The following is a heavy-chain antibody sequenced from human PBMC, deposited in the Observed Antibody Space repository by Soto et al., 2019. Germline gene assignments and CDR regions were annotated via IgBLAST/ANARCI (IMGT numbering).Heavy chain of an antibody. J-gene: IGHJ4*02. CDR1: GYTLIMYY. Sequence: GASVKVSCKASGYTLIMYYIHWMRQAPGQGLEWMGLINPSGGSPTYAQKFQGRVTMTRDTSTSTVYMDLSSLRSGDTAVYYCARSPYSSGYYYAIDYWGQGTQVTVSS. CDR2: INPSGGSP. CDR3: ARSPYSSGYYYAIDY. D-gene: IGHD3-22*01. V-gene: IGHV1-46*01.